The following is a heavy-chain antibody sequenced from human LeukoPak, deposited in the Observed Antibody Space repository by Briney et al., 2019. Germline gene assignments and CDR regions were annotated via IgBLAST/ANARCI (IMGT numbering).Heavy chain of an antibody. D-gene: IGHD6-19*01. CDR1: GYTFTSLD. V-gene: IGHV1-8*03. J-gene: IGHJ4*02. CDR3: ARRLYSSGQDY. Sequence: GASVKVSCKASGYTFTSLDISWVRQANGQGLEWLGWMNPKNGNTGYAQKFRGRVTITRNTSISTAYMELSSLRSEDTAVYYCARRLYSSGQDYWGQGTLVTVSS. CDR2: MNPKNGNT.